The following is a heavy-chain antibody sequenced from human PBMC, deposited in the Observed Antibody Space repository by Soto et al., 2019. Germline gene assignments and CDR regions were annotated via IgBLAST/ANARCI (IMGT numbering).Heavy chain of an antibody. J-gene: IGHJ3*02. D-gene: IGHD4-4*01. CDR2: IWYDGSNK. CDR3: ARTWVGLQEIDDAFDI. V-gene: IGHV3-33*01. Sequence: QVQLVESGGGVVQPGRSLRLSCAASGFTFTTFGMHWVRQAPGKGLEWVALIWYDGSNKYYADSVKGRFTVSRDNSKNTLFLQMNSLRAEDTAVYYCARTWVGLQEIDDAFDIWSQGTMVTVSS. CDR1: GFTFTTFG.